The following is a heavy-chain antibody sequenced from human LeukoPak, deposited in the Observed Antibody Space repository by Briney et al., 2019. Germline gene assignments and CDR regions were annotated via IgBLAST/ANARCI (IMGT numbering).Heavy chain of an antibody. CDR3: ARHTYSSGYYSDY. Sequence: SETLSLSCAASGGSISSSSYYWGRLPQPPGKGLEWIRSINYSGSTYYNPSLKSRVTISADTSKNQFSLRLSSLNAADTAVYYCARHTYSSGYYSDYWGQGTLVTVSS. J-gene: IGHJ4*02. CDR2: INYSGST. D-gene: IGHD3-22*01. V-gene: IGHV4-39*01. CDR1: GGSISSSSYY.